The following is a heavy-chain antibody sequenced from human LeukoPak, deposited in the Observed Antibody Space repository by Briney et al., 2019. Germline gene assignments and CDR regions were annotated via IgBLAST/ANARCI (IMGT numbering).Heavy chain of an antibody. D-gene: IGHD6-19*01. CDR2: IYHSGST. CDR1: GYSISSGYY. J-gene: IGHJ4*02. Sequence: SETLSLTCTVSGYSISSGYYWGWIRQPPGKGLEWIGSIYHSGSTYYNPSLKSRVTISVDTSKNQFSLKLSSVTAADTAVYYCARQRYSSGWYFDYWGQGTLVTVSS. CDR3: ARQRYSSGWYFDY. V-gene: IGHV4-38-2*02.